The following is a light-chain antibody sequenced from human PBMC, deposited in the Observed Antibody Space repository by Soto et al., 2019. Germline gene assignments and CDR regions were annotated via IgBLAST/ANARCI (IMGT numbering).Light chain of an antibody. CDR1: QSVSSS. CDR3: QQRYNWPLT. J-gene: IGKJ4*01. CDR2: GAS. V-gene: IGKV3-11*01. Sequence: EIVFTQSPATLSLSPGARATLSCRASQSVSSSLAWYQQKPGQAPRLLIYGASNGAAGIPARFSGTGSGTDFTLTISSLEPDDFAVYYCQQRYNWPLTFGGGTKVDIK.